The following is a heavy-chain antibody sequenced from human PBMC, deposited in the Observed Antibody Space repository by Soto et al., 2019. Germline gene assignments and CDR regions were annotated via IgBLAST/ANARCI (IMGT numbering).Heavy chain of an antibody. V-gene: IGHV3-30-3*01. CDR1: GFTFSSYA. CDR2: ISYDGSNK. Sequence: PGGSLRLSCAASGFTFSSYAMHWVRQAPGKGLEWVAVISYDGSNKYYADSVKGRFTISRDNSKNTLYLQMNSLRAEDTAVYYCARYPVPYQKVRYFDWLSHNEFDYWGQGTLVTVSS. D-gene: IGHD3-9*01. J-gene: IGHJ4*02. CDR3: ARYPVPYQKVRYFDWLSHNEFDY.